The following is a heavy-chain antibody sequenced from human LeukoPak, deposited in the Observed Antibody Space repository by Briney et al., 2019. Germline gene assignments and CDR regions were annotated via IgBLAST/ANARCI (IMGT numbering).Heavy chain of an antibody. V-gene: IGHV1-46*01. J-gene: IGHJ4*02. CDR3: GXXXXXXWXXY. CDR2: INPSGGST. Sequence: TFTXYYMHWVRQAPGQGLEWMGIINPSGGSTSHAQKFQGRVTMTRDMSTSTVYMERSSLRAEDAAVYYCGXXXXXXWXXYWGQGTLVTVSS. CDR1: TFTXYY.